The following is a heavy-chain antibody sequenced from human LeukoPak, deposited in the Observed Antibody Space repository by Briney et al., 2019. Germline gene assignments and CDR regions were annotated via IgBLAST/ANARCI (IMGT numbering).Heavy chain of an antibody. CDR1: GYTFTSYG. CDR3: AGDSNYYDFWSGYNDY. CDR2: ISAYNGNT. J-gene: IGHJ4*02. V-gene: IGHV1-18*01. Sequence: ASVKVSCKGSGYTFTSYGISWVRQAPGQGLEWMGWISAYNGNTNYAQKLQGRVTMTTDTSTSTAYMELRSLRSDDTAVYYCAGDSNYYDFWSGYNDYWGQGTLVTVSS. D-gene: IGHD3-3*01.